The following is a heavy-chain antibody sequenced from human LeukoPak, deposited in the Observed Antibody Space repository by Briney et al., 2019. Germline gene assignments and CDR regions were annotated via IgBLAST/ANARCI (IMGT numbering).Heavy chain of an antibody. CDR1: GYTFTGYY. CDR2: INPNSGGT. Sequence: ASVKVSCKASGYTFTGYYMHWVRQAPGQGLEWMGWINPNSGGTNYAQKFQGWVTMTRDTSISTAYMELSRLRSDDTAVYYCARVLRDYYYYYMDVWGKGTTVTVSS. V-gene: IGHV1-2*04. CDR3: ARVLRDYYYYYMDV. J-gene: IGHJ6*03.